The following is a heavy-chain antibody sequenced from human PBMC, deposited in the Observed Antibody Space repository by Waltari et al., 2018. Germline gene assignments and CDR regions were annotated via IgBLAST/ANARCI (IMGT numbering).Heavy chain of an antibody. CDR2: ISGSGGST. V-gene: IGHV3-23*04. J-gene: IGHJ4*02. Sequence: EVQLVESGGGLVQPGGSLRLSCSASGFTFSSYWMSLVRQAPGKGLEWVSAISGSGGSTYYADSVKGRFTISRDNSKNTLYLQMNSLRAEDTAVYYCAKWDGGYWNHIDYWGQGTLVTVSS. CDR3: AKWDGGYWNHIDY. CDR1: GFTFSSYW. D-gene: IGHD1-1*01.